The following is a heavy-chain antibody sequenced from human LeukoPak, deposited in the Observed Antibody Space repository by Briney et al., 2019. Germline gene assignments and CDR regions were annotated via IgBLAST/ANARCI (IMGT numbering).Heavy chain of an antibody. CDR1: GGSISSYY. V-gene: IGHV4-59*12. D-gene: IGHD2-15*01. J-gene: IGHJ4*02. Sequence: SKTLSLTCTVSGGSISSYYWSWIRQPPGKGLEWIGYIYYSGSTNYNPSLKGRVTISVDTSKNQFSLKLSSVTAADTAVYYCARVVEFGCSGGSCYSYYYFDYWGQGTLVTVSS. CDR2: IYYSGST. CDR3: ARVVEFGCSGGSCYSYYYFDY.